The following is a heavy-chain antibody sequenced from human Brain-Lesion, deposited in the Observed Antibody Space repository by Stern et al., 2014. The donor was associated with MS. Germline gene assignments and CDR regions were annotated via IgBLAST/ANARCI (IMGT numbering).Heavy chain of an antibody. Sequence: QVQLVESGPALVKPSQTLSLSCTVSGGSISSGGYYWSWIRQPAGKGLEWIGRIFYSGRTRYNPSLKSTVTIFKDPSQKQFSLRMNSMAAADTAVYYCARGRVVPGFQYYATDVWGQGTTVIVSS. J-gene: IGHJ6*02. CDR3: ARGRVVPGFQYYATDV. V-gene: IGHV4-61*02. CDR1: GGSISSGGYY. D-gene: IGHD2-2*01. CDR2: IFYSGRT.